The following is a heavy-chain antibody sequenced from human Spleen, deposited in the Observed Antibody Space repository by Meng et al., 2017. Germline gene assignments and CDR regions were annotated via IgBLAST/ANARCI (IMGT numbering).Heavy chain of an antibody. Sequence: GGSLRLSCTASGFTFGDYAMSWVRQAPGKGLEWVGFIRSKAYGGTTEYAASVKGRFTIARDDSTSIAYLQMNSLKTEDTAVYYCAKDKADFRASVDTSMVTFDYWGQGTRVTVSS. CDR1: GFTFGDYA. CDR2: IRSKAYGGTT. J-gene: IGHJ4*02. CDR3: AKDKADFRASVDTSMVTFDY. V-gene: IGHV3-49*04. D-gene: IGHD5-18*01.